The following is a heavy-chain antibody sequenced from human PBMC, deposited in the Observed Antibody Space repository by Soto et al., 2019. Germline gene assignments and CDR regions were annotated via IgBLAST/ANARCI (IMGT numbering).Heavy chain of an antibody. CDR2: ISSSSSYI. J-gene: IGHJ2*01. Sequence: PGGSLRLSCAASGFTFSSYSMNWVRQAPGKGLEWVSSISSSSSYIYYADSVKGRFTISRDNAKNSLYLQMNSLRAEDTAVYYCARHGNYYDSSGYYYLRYWYFDLWGRGTLVTVSS. D-gene: IGHD3-22*01. CDR1: GFTFSSYS. CDR3: ARHGNYYDSSGYYYLRYWYFDL. V-gene: IGHV3-21*01.